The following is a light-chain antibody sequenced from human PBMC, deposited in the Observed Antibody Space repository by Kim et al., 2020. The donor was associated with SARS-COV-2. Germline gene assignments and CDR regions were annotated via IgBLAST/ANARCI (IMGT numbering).Light chain of an antibody. J-gene: IGKJ1*01. V-gene: IGKV1-33*01. CDR2: DAS. Sequence: DIQMTQSPSSLSASVGDRVTITCQANQDISNYLNWYQQKPGKAPKLLIYDASNLETGVPSRFSGSGSRTDFTFTISSLLPEDIATYYCQQYDNLLWTFGQGTKVDIK. CDR3: QQYDNLLWT. CDR1: QDISNY.